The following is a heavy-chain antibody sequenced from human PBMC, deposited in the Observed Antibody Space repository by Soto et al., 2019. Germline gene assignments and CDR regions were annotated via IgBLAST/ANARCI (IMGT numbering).Heavy chain of an antibody. CDR1: GGSISSGGYY. CDR3: ARYSGYDLYYYYGMDV. CDR2: IYYSGST. V-gene: IGHV4-31*03. J-gene: IGHJ6*02. Sequence: KTSETLSLTCTVSGGSISSGGYYWSWIRQHPGKGLEWIGYIYYSGSTYYNPSLKSRVTISVDTSKNQFSLKLSSVTAADTAVYYCARYSGYDLYYYYGMDVWGQGTTVTVSS. D-gene: IGHD5-12*01.